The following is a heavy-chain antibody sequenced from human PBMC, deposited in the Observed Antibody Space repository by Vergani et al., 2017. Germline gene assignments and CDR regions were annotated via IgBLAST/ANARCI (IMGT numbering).Heavy chain of an antibody. CDR1: GGSISSGDYY. D-gene: IGHD3-10*01. CDR3: ARGPGLTMVRGVFDY. Sequence: QVQLQESGPGLVKPSQTLSLTCTVSGGSISSGDYYWSWIRQPPGKGLEWIGYIYYSGSTYYNPSLKSRVTISVDTSKNQFSLKLSAVTAADTAVYYCARGPGLTMVRGVFDYWGQGTLVTVSS. V-gene: IGHV4-30-4*01. CDR2: IYYSGST. J-gene: IGHJ4*02.